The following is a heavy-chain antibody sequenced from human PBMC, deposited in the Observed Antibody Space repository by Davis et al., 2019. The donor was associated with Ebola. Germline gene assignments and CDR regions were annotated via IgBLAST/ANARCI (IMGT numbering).Heavy chain of an antibody. V-gene: IGHV3-74*01. Sequence: HTGGSLRLSCKGSGYTFSSFWMNCVRQAPGKGLEWVSRINNDGTSTNYTDVVRGRFTVSRDNAKNSLYLQMNSLRAEDTAVYYCARAVYYYGSGSYSDYFDYWGQGTLVTVSS. CDR1: GYTFSSFW. J-gene: IGHJ4*02. D-gene: IGHD3-10*01. CDR3: ARAVYYYGSGSYSDYFDY. CDR2: INNDGTST.